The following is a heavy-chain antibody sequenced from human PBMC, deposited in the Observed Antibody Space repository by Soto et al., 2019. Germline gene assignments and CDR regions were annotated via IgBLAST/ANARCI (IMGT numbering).Heavy chain of an antibody. CDR1: GYTFTGYY. V-gene: IGHV1-2*02. D-gene: IGHD6-19*01. J-gene: IGHJ3*02. CDR3: ARSAVAGRDAFDI. CDR2: NNPNSGGT. Sequence: ASVKVSCKASGYTFTGYYMHWVRQAPGQGLEWMGWNNPNSGGTNYAQKFQGRVTMTRDTSLSTAYMELSRLRSDDTAVYYCARSAVAGRDAFDIWGQGTMVTVSS.